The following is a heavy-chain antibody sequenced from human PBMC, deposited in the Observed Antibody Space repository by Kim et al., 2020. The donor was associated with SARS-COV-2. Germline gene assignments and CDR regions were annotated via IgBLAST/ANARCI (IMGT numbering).Heavy chain of an antibody. CDR2: T. V-gene: IGHV3-23*03. D-gene: IGHD3-10*01. Sequence: TYHADSVKGRLPITRDDSKNTMYLQLNSLRVEDTAIYYCANVRGVMGYWGQGTLVSVSS. J-gene: IGHJ4*02. CDR3: ANVRGVMGY.